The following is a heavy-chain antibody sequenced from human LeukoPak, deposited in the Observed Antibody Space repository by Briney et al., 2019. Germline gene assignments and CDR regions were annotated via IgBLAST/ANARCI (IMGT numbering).Heavy chain of an antibody. CDR1: GFTFSSYA. CDR3: AKHMEWELLNYFDY. Sequence: GGSLRPSCAASGFTFSSYAMSWVRQAPGKGLEWISAISGSGGSTYYADSVKGRFTISRDNSKNTLYLQMNSLRAEDTAVYYCAKHMEWELLNYFDYWGQGTLVTVSS. D-gene: IGHD1-26*01. V-gene: IGHV3-23*01. J-gene: IGHJ4*02. CDR2: ISGSGGST.